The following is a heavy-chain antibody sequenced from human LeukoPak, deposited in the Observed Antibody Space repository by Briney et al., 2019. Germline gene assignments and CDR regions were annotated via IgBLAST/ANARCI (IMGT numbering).Heavy chain of an antibody. CDR2: IKQDGSEK. J-gene: IGHJ4*02. CDR1: GFTFSSYW. D-gene: IGHD3-10*01. V-gene: IGHV3-7*01. CDR3: ARAGLLWFGELFDY. Sequence: PGGSLRLSCAASGFTFSSYWMSWVRQAPGKGLEWVANIKQDGSEKYYVDSVKGRFTISRDNAKNSLYLQMNSLRAEDTAVYYCARAGLLWFGELFDYWGQGTLVTVSS.